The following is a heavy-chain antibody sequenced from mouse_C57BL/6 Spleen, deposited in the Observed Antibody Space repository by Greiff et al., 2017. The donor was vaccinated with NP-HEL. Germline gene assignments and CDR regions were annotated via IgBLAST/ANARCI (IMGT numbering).Heavy chain of an antibody. Sequence: EVQLQQSGPELVKPGASVKISCKASGYTFTDYYMNWVKQSHGKSLEWIGDINPNNGGTSYNQKFKGKATLTVDKSSSTAYMELRSLTSEDSAVYYCARYGNYVFDYWGQGTTLTVSS. CDR1: GYTFTDYY. D-gene: IGHD2-1*01. CDR2: INPNNGGT. V-gene: IGHV1-26*01. J-gene: IGHJ2*01. CDR3: ARYGNYVFDY.